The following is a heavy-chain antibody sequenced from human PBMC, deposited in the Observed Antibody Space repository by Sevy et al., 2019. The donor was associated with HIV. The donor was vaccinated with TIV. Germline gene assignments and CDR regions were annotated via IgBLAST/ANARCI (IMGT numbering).Heavy chain of an antibody. J-gene: IGHJ4*02. Sequence: SGPTLVNPTQTLTLTCTFSGFSLSTTGVGVGWIRQPPGKALEWLTVIYWDDDKRYSPSLKSRLTITKDTSKNQVVLKMTNMDPVDTATFYCARYYYPSGGFDYWGQGTLVTVSS. V-gene: IGHV2-5*02. CDR3: ARYYYPSGGFDY. CDR1: GFSLSTTGVG. D-gene: IGHD3-10*01. CDR2: IYWDDDK.